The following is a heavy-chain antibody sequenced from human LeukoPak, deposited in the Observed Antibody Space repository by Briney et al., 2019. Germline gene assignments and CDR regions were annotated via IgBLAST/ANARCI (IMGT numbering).Heavy chain of an antibody. J-gene: IGHJ4*02. D-gene: IGHD5-12*01. V-gene: IGHV3-73*01. CDR2: IRSKARSYAT. Sequence: GGSLRLSCAASGFSFSTSGMHWVRQASGKGLEWVGRIRSKARSYATTCAESVKGRFAISRDDSKNTAYLQMNSLKTEDTAVYYCTSQVDEGYWGQGTLVTVSS. CDR3: TSQVDEGY. CDR1: GFSFSTSG.